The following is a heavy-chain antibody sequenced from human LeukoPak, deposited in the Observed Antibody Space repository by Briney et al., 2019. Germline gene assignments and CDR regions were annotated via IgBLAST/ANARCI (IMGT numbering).Heavy chain of an antibody. CDR2: IYHSGST. Sequence: PSETLSLTCTVSGDSISSSSSYWGWIRQPPGEGLEWIGSIYHSGSTYYDPSLKSRVTISVDTSKNQFSLKLSSVTAADTAVYYCARVSIVATINVDVDRGESDYFDYWGQGTLVTVSS. J-gene: IGHJ4*02. D-gene: IGHD5-12*01. CDR1: GDSISSSSSY. V-gene: IGHV4-39*07. CDR3: ARVSIVATINVDVDRGESDYFDY.